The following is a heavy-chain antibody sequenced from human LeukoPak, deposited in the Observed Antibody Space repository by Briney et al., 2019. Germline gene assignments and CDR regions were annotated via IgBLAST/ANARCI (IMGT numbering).Heavy chain of an antibody. D-gene: IGHD1-1*01. CDR2: ISSSSSYI. CDR3: ARDHTRFDP. CDR1: GFTFSSYS. J-gene: IGHJ5*02. Sequence: NTGGSLRLSCAASGFTFSSYSMNWVRQAPGKGLEWASSISSSSSYIYYADSVKGRFTISRDNAKNSLYLQMNSLRAEDTAVYYCARDHTRFDPWGQGTLVTVSS. V-gene: IGHV3-21*01.